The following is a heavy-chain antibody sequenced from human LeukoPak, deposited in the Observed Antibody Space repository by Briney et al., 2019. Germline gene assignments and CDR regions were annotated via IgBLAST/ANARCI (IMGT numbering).Heavy chain of an antibody. V-gene: IGHV4-38-2*02. D-gene: IGHD5-12*01. J-gene: IGHJ6*03. CDR2: IYHSGST. CDR3: TSLGGYDHHYYYYYMDV. Sequence: SETLSLTCTVSGYSISSGYYWGWIRQPPGKGLEWIGSIYHSGSTYYNPSLKSRVTISVDTSKNQFSLKLSSVAAADTAVYYCTSLGGYDHHYYYYYMDVWGKGTTVTISS. CDR1: GYSISSGYY.